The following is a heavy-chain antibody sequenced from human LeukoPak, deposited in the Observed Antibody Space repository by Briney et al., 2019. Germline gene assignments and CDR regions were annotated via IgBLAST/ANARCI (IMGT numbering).Heavy chain of an antibody. CDR1: GFIFSAYG. D-gene: IGHD3-22*01. CDR3: AKGDYYDSSGYYRNYYYYYMDV. Sequence: GGSLRLSCAASGFIFSAYGMHWVRQAPGKGLEWLAVISYDGSKKYYADSVKGRFTISRDNSKNTLYVEMNSLRAEDTAVYYCAKGDYYDSSGYYRNYYYYYMDVWGKGTTVTISS. J-gene: IGHJ6*03. V-gene: IGHV3-30*18. CDR2: ISYDGSKK.